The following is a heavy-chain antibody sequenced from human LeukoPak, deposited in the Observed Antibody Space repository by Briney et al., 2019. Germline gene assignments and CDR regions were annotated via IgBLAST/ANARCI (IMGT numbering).Heavy chain of an antibody. D-gene: IGHD1-26*01. J-gene: IGHJ4*02. V-gene: IGHV1-2*02. CDR2: INPNTGGT. CDR3: ASRYSGNYYFDY. Sequence: GASVKVSCKASGYTFTGYYMHWVRQAPGQGLEWMAWINPNTGGTNIAQTFQGRVTITRDTSISTAYMELNSLKSDDTAVYYCASRYSGNYYFDYWGQGTLVTVSS. CDR1: GYTFTGYY.